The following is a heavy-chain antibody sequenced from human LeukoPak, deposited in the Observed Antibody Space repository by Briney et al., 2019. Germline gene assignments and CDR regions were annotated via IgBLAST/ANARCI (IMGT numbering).Heavy chain of an antibody. V-gene: IGHV4-61*02. CDR3: ARGGSGYHSSLYYFYYYMDV. J-gene: IGHJ6*03. CDR1: DGFISSGSFY. CDR2: IYNSGTT. Sequence: PSQTLSLTCTVSDGFISSGSFYWSCIRQPAGKTLEWIGRIYNSGTTNYNPSLKSRVTISVDTSKNHFSLKLSSVTAGDTAVYYCARGGSGYHSSLYYFYYYMDVWGKGTTVTVSS. D-gene: IGHD3-22*01.